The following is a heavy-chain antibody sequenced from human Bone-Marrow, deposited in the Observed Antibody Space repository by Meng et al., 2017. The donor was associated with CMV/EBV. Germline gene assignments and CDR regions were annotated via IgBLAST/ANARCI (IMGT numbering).Heavy chain of an antibody. CDR2: IYYSGST. CDR1: GYSISSGYY. Sequence: SETLSLTCTVSGYSISSGYYWGWIRQPPGKGLEWIGSIYYSGSTYYNPSLKSRVTISVDTSKNQFSLKLSSVTAADTAVYYCLELDFDYWGQGTLVTVSS. D-gene: IGHD1-7*01. CDR3: LELDFDY. J-gene: IGHJ4*02. V-gene: IGHV4-38-2*02.